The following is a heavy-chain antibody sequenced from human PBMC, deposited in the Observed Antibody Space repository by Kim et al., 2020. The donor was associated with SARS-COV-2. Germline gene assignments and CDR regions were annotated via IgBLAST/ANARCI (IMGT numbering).Heavy chain of an antibody. CDR3: ARHRALTGPGAFDY. CDR2: IYYSGST. J-gene: IGHJ4*02. D-gene: IGHD2-8*02. V-gene: IGHV4-39*01. CDR1: GGSISSSSYY. Sequence: SQTLSLTCTVSGGSISSSSYYWGWIRQPPGKGLEWIGSIYYSGSTYYNPSLKSRVTISVDTSKNQFSLKLSSVTAADTAVYYCARHRALTGPGAFDYWGQGTLVTVSS.